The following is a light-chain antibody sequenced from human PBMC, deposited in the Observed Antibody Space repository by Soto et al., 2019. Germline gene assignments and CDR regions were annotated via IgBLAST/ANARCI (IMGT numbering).Light chain of an antibody. Sequence: QSVLTQPPSASGTPGQRVTISCSGSSSNIGSNFVYWYQQLPGTAPKLLIYRNDQRPLGVPDRFSGSKSGTSASLAISGLRSEDEADYYCAAWDDSLNVVFGGGTQLTVL. J-gene: IGLJ2*01. V-gene: IGLV1-47*01. CDR3: AAWDDSLNVV. CDR2: RND. CDR1: SSNIGSNF.